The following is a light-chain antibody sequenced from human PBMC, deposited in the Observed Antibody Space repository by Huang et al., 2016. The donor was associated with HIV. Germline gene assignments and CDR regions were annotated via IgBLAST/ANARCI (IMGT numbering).Light chain of an antibody. CDR2: AAS. CDR1: QSISTY. Sequence: IQMNQSPSSLSASFGNRVTITCRASQSISTYLKWYQQRPGKVPKILIYAASTLQSGVPSRFSGSGSGTDFTLTISSLQPEDFATYYCQQSYTPFLTFGGGTKV. V-gene: IGKV1-39*01. CDR3: QQSYTPFLT. J-gene: IGKJ4*01.